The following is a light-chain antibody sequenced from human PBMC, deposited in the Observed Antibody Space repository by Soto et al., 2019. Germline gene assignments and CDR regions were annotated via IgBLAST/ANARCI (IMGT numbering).Light chain of an antibody. J-gene: IGKJ1*01. Sequence: DLQMTQSPSTLSASVGDRVTITCRASQSISSWLAWYQQKPGKAPKLLIYKASSLQSGVTSRFSSSASGTEFTLTISSLQPDDFATYYCQHYNRYSTFGQGTKVEIK. CDR1: QSISSW. CDR3: QHYNRYST. V-gene: IGKV1-5*03. CDR2: KAS.